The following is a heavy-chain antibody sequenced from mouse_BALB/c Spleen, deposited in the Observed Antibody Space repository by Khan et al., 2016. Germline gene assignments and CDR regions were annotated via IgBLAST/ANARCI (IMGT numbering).Heavy chain of an antibody. Sequence: QVQLQQSGAELAKPGASVKMSCKASGYTFTSYWMHWVKQRPGQGLEWIGYINPSTGYTEYNQKFKDKATLTADKSSSTAYMQLSSLTSEDSAVYDCADYYGSSYYWGQGTTLTVSS. J-gene: IGHJ2*01. CDR2: INPSTGYT. CDR3: ADYYGSSYY. V-gene: IGHV1-7*01. CDR1: GYTFTSYW. D-gene: IGHD1-1*01.